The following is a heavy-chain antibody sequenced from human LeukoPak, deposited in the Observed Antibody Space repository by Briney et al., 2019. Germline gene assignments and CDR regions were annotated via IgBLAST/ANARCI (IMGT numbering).Heavy chain of an antibody. D-gene: IGHD2-21*02. Sequence: ASVKVSCKASGGTFSSYTISWVRQAPGQGLEWMGRIIPILGIANYAQKFQGRDTITADKSTSTAYMELSSLRSEDTAVYHCARAYGEYCGGDCYSDYYFDYWGQGTLVTVSS. CDR2: IIPILGIA. J-gene: IGHJ4*02. CDR3: ARAYGEYCGGDCYSDYYFDY. CDR1: GGTFSSYT. V-gene: IGHV1-69*02.